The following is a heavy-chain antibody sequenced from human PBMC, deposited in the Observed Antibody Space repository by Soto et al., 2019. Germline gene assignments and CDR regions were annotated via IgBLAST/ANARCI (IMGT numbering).Heavy chain of an antibody. J-gene: IGHJ3*02. D-gene: IGHD5-18*01. CDR3: ARGADTKTLVLKCDELEI. CDR2: VIPVFGAA. Sequence: QVQLVQSGAEVKKPGSSVRVSCKASGATLNSFINYGITWVRQAPGQGLEYMGGVIPVFGAANHAEKFQGTVTITTSKFTMTVNRVRSSVTSKYKAVNYRARGADTKTLVLKCDELEILGEGTMVTVSS. CDR1: GATLNSFINYG. V-gene: IGHV1-69*05.